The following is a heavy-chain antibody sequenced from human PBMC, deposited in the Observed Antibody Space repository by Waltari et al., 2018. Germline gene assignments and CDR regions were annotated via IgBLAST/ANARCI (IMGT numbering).Heavy chain of an antibody. Sequence: QVQLQESGPGLVKPSQTLSLTCPFSGGSIRIGRYYLSWLRQPAVKGLTLMGRIYTIGSTNYNPSLKSRVTISVDTSKNQCSLKLSSVTAADTAVYYCARDAYEAAGSFDYWGQGTLVTVSS. V-gene: IGHV4-61*02. CDR3: ARDAYEAAGSFDY. J-gene: IGHJ4*02. D-gene: IGHD6-13*01. CDR1: GGSIRIGRYY. CDR2: IYTIGST.